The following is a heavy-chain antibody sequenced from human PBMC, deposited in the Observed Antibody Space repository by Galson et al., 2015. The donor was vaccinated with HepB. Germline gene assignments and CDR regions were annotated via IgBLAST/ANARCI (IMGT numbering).Heavy chain of an antibody. D-gene: IGHD2-2*01. CDR2: IKRKTDGGAV. Sequence: SLRLSCAASGFTFSDTWMSWVRQAPGKGLEWVGRIKRKTDGGAVDYAAPVKGRFTISRDDSKNTLYLQMNSLKTEDTAMYYCTTYQLPAQWGQGTLVTVSS. CDR3: TTYQLPAQ. J-gene: IGHJ4*02. CDR1: GFTFSDTW. V-gene: IGHV3-15*01.